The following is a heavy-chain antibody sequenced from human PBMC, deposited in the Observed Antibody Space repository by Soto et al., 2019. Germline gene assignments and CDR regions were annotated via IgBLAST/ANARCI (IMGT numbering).Heavy chain of an antibody. J-gene: IGHJ5*02. CDR3: ARGVGSGSYYNQYNWFDP. Sequence: QVQLVQSGGEVKKPGASVKVSCKASGYTFTNYGISWVRQAPGQGLEWMGWINVYNGNTKYAQKVQGRVTMTTDTLTFTAXMELRSLRSDDTAVYYCARGVGSGSYYNQYNWFDPWGQGTLVTVSS. CDR2: INVYNGNT. V-gene: IGHV1-18*01. CDR1: GYTFTNYG. D-gene: IGHD3-10*01.